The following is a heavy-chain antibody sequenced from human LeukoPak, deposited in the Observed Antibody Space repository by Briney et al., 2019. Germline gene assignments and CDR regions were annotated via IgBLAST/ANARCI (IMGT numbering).Heavy chain of an antibody. CDR2: IYTRGST. CDR3: ARGRYCSADICSGGDAFDI. Sequence: TTSETLSLTCTVSGGSINNYYWSWIRQPAGKGLEWIGRIYTRGSTNYNPSLKRRVTMSVDTSKNQFSLKLSSVTAADTAVYYCARGRYCSADICSGGDAFDIWGQGTMVSVSS. CDR1: GGSINNYY. J-gene: IGHJ3*02. D-gene: IGHD2-15*01. V-gene: IGHV4-4*07.